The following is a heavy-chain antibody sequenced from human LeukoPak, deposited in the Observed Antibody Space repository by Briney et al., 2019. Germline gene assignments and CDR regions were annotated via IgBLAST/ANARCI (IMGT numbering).Heavy chain of an antibody. CDR1: GGSISSGGYY. CDR3: ARRTYSSSWRPNHDAFDI. J-gene: IGHJ3*02. Sequence: SETLSLTCTVSGGSISSGGYYWSWIRQHPGKGLEWIGYIYYSGSTNYNPSLKSRVTISVDTSKNQFSLKLSSVTAADTAVYYCARRTYSSSWRPNHDAFDIWGQGTMVTVSS. D-gene: IGHD6-6*01. CDR2: IYYSGST. V-gene: IGHV4-61*08.